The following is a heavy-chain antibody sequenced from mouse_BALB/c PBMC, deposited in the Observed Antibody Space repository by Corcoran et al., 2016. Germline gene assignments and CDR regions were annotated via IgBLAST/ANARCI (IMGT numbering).Heavy chain of an antibody. CDR3: TDGSYYYIMDF. V-gene: IGHV9-3-1*01. D-gene: IGHD2-3*01. CDR1: GNSFTKHG. Sequence: QIQLVQSGPELTKPGETIPISCKASGNSFTKHGMNWVKQAPGKDLKWMGWMNTNTGEPTYADDFKGRFAFSLETSASTAYLQINNLKNEDTATYFCTDGSYYYIMDFWGQGTSVTVSS. CDR2: MNTNTGEP. J-gene: IGHJ4*01.